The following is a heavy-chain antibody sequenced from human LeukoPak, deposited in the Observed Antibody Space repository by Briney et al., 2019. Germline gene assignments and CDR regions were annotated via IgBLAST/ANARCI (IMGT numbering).Heavy chain of an antibody. CDR3: ARDDTPYGSGSYSN. Sequence: SETLSLTCTVSGGSVRRGNYYWTWIRQPAGSGLEWIGRIYTSGTTDYNPSLRTRVTISVDASRNQFSLNLSSVTAADTAVYYCARDDTPYGSGSYSNWGQGTLVTVSS. CDR2: IYTSGTT. J-gene: IGHJ4*02. V-gene: IGHV4-61*02. D-gene: IGHD3-10*01. CDR1: GGSVRRGNYY.